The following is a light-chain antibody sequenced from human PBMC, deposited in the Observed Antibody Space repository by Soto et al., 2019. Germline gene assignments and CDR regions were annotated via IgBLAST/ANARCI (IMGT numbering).Light chain of an antibody. J-gene: IGLJ1*01. V-gene: IGLV2-14*01. CDR3: SSYTRSSTLDV. CDR2: DVS. CDR1: SSDVGGYNY. Sequence: QSALTQPASVSGSPGQSITISCTGTSSDVGGYNYVSWYQQHPGKAPKVMIYDVSNRPSGVSNRFSGTKSGNTASLTISGLQAEDEADYYCSSYTRSSTLDVFGTGTKVTVL.